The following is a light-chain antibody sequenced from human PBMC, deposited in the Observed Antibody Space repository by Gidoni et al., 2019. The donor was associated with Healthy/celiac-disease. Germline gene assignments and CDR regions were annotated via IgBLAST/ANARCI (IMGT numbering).Light chain of an antibody. J-gene: IGKJ1*01. CDR2: GAS. CDR3: QQYNNWPPWT. Sequence: RASQSVSSNLAWYQQKPGQAPRLLIYGASTRATGIPARFSGSGSGTEFTLTISSLQSEDFAVYYCQQYNNWPPWTFGQGTKVEIK. V-gene: IGKV3-15*01. CDR1: QSVSSN.